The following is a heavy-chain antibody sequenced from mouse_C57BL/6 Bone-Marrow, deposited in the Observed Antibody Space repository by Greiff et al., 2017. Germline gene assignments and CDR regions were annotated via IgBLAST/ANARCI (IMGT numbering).Heavy chain of an antibody. CDR2: ISGGGGNT. CDR1: GFTFSSYT. CDR3: SRQVTTVLATKYFDV. Sequence: EVKLVESGGGLVKPGGSLKLSFAASGFTFSSYTMSWVRQTPEKRLQWVAAISGGGGNTYYPDSVKGRFTISRDNDKNILYLQMSSLRSEDTALYYCSRQVTTVLATKYFDVWGTGTTVTVSS. J-gene: IGHJ1*03. D-gene: IGHD1-1*01. V-gene: IGHV5-9*01.